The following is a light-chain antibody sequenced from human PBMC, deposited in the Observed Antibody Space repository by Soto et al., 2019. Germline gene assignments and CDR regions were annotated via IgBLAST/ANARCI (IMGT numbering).Light chain of an antibody. J-gene: IGKJ1*01. V-gene: IGKV3-20*01. Sequence: EIVLTQSPGTLSLSPGERATLSCRASQSVSSSYLAWYQQKPGQAPRLLIYVASSRATGIPDRFSGSGSGTDFTLTISRLEPEDLAVYYCQQYGSSPTWTFGQGTKVEIK. CDR3: QQYGSSPTWT. CDR2: VAS. CDR1: QSVSSSY.